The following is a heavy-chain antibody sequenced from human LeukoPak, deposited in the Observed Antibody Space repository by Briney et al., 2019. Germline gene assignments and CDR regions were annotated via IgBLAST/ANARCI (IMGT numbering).Heavy chain of an antibody. J-gene: IGHJ4*02. Sequence: ASVKVSCKASGYTFTSYDINWVRQATGQGLEWIGWMNPNSGNTGYAQKFQGRVTMTRNTSISTAYMELSSVTAADTAVYCARGVYIAAAQYGYWGQGTLVTVSP. CDR1: GYTFTSYD. D-gene: IGHD6-13*01. CDR3: ARGVYIAAAQYGY. V-gene: IGHV1-8*01. CDR2: MNPNSGNT.